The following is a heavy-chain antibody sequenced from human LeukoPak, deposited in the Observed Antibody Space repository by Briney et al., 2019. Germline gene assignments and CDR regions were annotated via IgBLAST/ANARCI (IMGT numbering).Heavy chain of an antibody. V-gene: IGHV1-18*01. CDR3: ASGTTDIVVVPATLRNYYFDY. J-gene: IGHJ4*02. D-gene: IGHD2-2*01. CDR1: GYTFTSYG. CDR2: ISAYNGHT. Sequence: ASVKVSCKASGYTFTSYGISWVRQAPGQGLEWMGWISAYNGHTNYAQKFQGRVTMTTDTSTSTAYIELRSLRSDDTAVYYCASGTTDIVVVPATLRNYYFDYWGQGTLVTVSS.